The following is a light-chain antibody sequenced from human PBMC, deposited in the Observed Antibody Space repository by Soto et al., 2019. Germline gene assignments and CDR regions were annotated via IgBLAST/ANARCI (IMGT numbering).Light chain of an antibody. V-gene: IGLV2-23*01. Sequence: QSVLPQPASVSGSPGQSMTLSCTGTSSDVGNYNLVSWYQHHPGKAPKLMIYEGSQRTSGVSNRFSGSKSGNTASLTISGLQTEDEADYHCCSYAGGSTWVFGGGTKLTVL. J-gene: IGLJ2*01. CDR1: SSDVGNYNL. CDR3: CSYAGGSTWV. CDR2: EGS.